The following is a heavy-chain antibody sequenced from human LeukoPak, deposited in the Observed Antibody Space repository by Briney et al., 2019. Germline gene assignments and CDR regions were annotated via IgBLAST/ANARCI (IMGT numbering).Heavy chain of an antibody. V-gene: IGHV3-74*01. D-gene: IGHD4-4*01. Sequence: GGSLRLSCAASGFTFSSYWMHWVRQAPGKGLVWVSRINSDGSSTSYADSVKGRFTISRDNAKNTLYLQMNSLRAEDTAVYYCARAGGSTTVIDYTLEYYYGMDAWGQGTTVTVSS. J-gene: IGHJ6*02. CDR2: INSDGSST. CDR1: GFTFSSYW. CDR3: ARAGGSTTVIDYTLEYYYGMDA.